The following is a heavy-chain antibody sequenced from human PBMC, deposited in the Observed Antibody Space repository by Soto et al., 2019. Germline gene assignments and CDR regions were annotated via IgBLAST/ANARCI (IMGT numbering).Heavy chain of an antibody. V-gene: IGHV4-34*01. CDR1: GGSFSGYY. Sequence: SDTLSATCAVYGGSFSGYYWSWIRQPPGKVLEWIGEINHSGSTNYNPSLKSRVTISVDTSKNQFSLKLSSVTASDTAVYYCARGRADYDFWSGYSYNWFDPWGQGTLVTVSS. CDR2: INHSGST. CDR3: ARGRADYDFWSGYSYNWFDP. J-gene: IGHJ5*02. D-gene: IGHD3-3*01.